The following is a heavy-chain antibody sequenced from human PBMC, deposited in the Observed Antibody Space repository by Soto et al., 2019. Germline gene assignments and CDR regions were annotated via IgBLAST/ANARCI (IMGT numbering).Heavy chain of an antibody. CDR1: GGSISSYY. CDR2: IYYSGST. CDR3: ARENYYYDRSGYSLRYFDY. Sequence: SETLSLTCTVSGGSISSYYWSWIRQPPGKGLEWIGYIYYSGSTNYNPSLKSRVTISVDTSKNQFSLKLSSVTAADTAVYYCARENYYYDRSGYSLRYFDYWGQGTLVTVSS. D-gene: IGHD3-22*01. V-gene: IGHV4-59*01. J-gene: IGHJ4*02.